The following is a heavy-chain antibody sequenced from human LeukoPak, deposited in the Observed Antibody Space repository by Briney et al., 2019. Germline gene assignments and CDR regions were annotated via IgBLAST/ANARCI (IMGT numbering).Heavy chain of an antibody. CDR3: ARGGAVRSVAFDI. CDR2: IYYSGST. Sequence: SETLSLTCTVSGGSISSGDYYWSWIRQPPGKGLEWIGYIYYSGSTYYNPSLKSRVTISVDTSKNQFSLKLSSVTAADTAVYYCARGGAVRSVAFDIWGQGTMVTVSS. D-gene: IGHD3-16*01. V-gene: IGHV4-30-4*08. CDR1: GGSISSGDYY. J-gene: IGHJ3*02.